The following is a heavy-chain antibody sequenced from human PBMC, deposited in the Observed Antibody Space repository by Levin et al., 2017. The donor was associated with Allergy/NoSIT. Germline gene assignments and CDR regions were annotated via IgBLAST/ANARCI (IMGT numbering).Heavy chain of an antibody. CDR1: GYTFTGYY. D-gene: IGHD3-22*01. Sequence: ASVKVSCKASGYTFTGYYMHWVRQAPGQGLEWMGWINPNSGGTNYAQKFQGRVTMTRDTSISTAYMELSRLRSDDTAVYYCARPPYYYDSSGYLGYWGQGTLVTVSS. J-gene: IGHJ4*02. CDR3: ARPPYYYDSSGYLGY. V-gene: IGHV1-2*02. CDR2: INPNSGGT.